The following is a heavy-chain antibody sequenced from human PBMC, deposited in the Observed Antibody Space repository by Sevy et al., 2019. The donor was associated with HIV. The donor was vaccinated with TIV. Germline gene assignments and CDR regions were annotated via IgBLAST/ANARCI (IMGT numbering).Heavy chain of an antibody. J-gene: IGHJ4*02. CDR3: ARVPTYHYGSATYFDY. V-gene: IGHV1-18*01. CDR1: GYIFTNSG. Sequence: ASVKVSCKTSGYIFTNSGITWERQAPGQGLEWMGWIGVYNGNLKYAQKFQGRVTMTTDTSTSTAYMELTSLRSDDTGVYYCARVPTYHYGSATYFDYWGQGTLVTVSS. D-gene: IGHD3-10*01. CDR2: IGVYNGNL.